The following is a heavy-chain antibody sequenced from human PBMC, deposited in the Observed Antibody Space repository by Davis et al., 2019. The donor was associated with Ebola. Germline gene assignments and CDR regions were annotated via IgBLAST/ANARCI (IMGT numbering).Heavy chain of an antibody. CDR1: ACTFIGYE. V-gene: IGHV1-2*02. Sequence: ASVQVSFKAAACTFIGYEMHWVRHFPAQGLEWIGWINPDRGDTNSAQKFWGRVTMTRNTSISTAFMELTRLTSDDTAVYHCARDRGGYCSGFTCLDAFDIWGQGTMVTVSS. CDR3: ARDRGGYCSGFTCLDAFDI. D-gene: IGHD2-15*01. J-gene: IGHJ3*02. CDR2: INPDRGDT.